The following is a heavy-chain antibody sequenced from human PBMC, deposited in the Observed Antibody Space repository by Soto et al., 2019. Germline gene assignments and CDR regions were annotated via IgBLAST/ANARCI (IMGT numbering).Heavy chain of an antibody. CDR3: ARKDSSASIYYYGMDV. CDR1: GGTFSSYA. Sequence: ASGKVSCKASGGTFSSYAISWVRQAPGQGLEWMGGIIPIFGTANYAQKFQGRVTITADESTSTAYMELSSLRSEDTAVYYCARKDSSASIYYYGMDVWGQGTTVTVSS. D-gene: IGHD6-6*01. CDR2: IIPIFGTA. J-gene: IGHJ6*02. V-gene: IGHV1-69*13.